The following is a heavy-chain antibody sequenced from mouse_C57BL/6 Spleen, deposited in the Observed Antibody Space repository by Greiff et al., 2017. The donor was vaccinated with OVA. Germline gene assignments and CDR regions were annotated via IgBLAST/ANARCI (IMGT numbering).Heavy chain of an antibody. Sequence: QVQLQQPGAELVKPGASVKLSCKASGYTFTSYWMQWVKQRPGQGLEWIGEIDPSDSYTNYNQKFKGKATLTVDTSSSTAYMQLSSLTSEDSAVYYCAIGGFAYWGQGTLVTVSA. CDR1: GYTFTSYW. CDR2: IDPSDSYT. V-gene: IGHV1-50*01. J-gene: IGHJ3*01. CDR3: AIGGFAY. D-gene: IGHD3-3*01.